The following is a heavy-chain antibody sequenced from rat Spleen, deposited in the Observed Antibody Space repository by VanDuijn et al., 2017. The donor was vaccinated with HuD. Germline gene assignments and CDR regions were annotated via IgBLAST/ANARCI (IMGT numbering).Heavy chain of an antibody. V-gene: IGHV5-20*01. CDR3: TTGLH. Sequence: EVQLVESGGGLVQPGSPLKLSCAASGFTFSDYYMAWVRQAPTKGLEWVTTIGYDDYTTYYRDSMKGRFTVSRDNAKSTLYLQMDSLRSEDTATYYCTTGLHWGQGVMVTVSS. D-gene: IGHD4-1*01. CDR1: GFTFSDYY. CDR2: IGYDDYTT. J-gene: IGHJ2*01.